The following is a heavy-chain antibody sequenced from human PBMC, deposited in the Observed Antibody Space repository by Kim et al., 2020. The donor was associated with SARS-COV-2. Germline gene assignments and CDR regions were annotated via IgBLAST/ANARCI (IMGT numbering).Heavy chain of an antibody. Sequence: SETLSLTCIVSGGSISPYYWSWIRQSGGWGVVWGGWGYHSGITHYNPSRKSRVTMSLDTSKNQFSLKLSSVTAADTALYYCARDRESSSPWRGFAYWGQGTLVTVSS. CDR3: ARDRESSSPWRGFAY. CDR1: GGSISPYY. J-gene: IGHJ4*02. V-gene: IGHV4-59*13. D-gene: IGHD6-13*01. CDR2: GYHSGIT.